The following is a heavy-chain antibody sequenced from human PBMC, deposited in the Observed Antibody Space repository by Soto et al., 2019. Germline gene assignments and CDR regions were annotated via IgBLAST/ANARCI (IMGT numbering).Heavy chain of an antibody. D-gene: IGHD1-26*01. CDR1: GFTFSDYY. V-gene: IGHV3-66*01. CDR3: ARGSSGSYSVPFDY. J-gene: IGHJ4*02. Sequence: GGSLRLSCAASGFTFSDYYMSWIRQAPGKGLEWVSLIHSGGSTYYADSVKGRFTISRDNPKNTLYLQMNSLRAEDTAVYYCARGSSGSYSVPFDYWGQGTLVTVSS. CDR2: IHSGGST.